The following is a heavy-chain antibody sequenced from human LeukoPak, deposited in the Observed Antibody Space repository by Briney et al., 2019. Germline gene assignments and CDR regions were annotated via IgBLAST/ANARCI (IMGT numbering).Heavy chain of an antibody. V-gene: IGHV1-18*01. J-gene: IGHJ6*02. Sequence: ASVKVSCKSSGYTFTSYGISWVRQAPGQGLGWMGWISAYNGNTNYAQKLQGRVTMTTDTSTSTAYMELRSLRSDDTAVYYCARDRGINCSSTSCKYYYYGMDVWGQGTTVTVSS. CDR3: ARDRGINCSSTSCKYYYYGMDV. CDR1: GYTFTSYG. D-gene: IGHD2-2*01. CDR2: ISAYNGNT.